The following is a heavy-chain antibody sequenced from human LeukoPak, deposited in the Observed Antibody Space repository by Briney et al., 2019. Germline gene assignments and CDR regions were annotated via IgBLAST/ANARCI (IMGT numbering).Heavy chain of an antibody. J-gene: IGHJ6*02. V-gene: IGHV3-23*01. CDR3: ARAGKYDFWSGYLGGLYYGMDV. D-gene: IGHD3-3*01. CDR2: ISGSGGST. CDR1: GFTFSSYA. Sequence: GGSLRLSCAASGFTFSSYAMSWVRQAPGKGLEWVSAISGSGGSTYYADSVKGRFTISRDNAKNSLYLQMNSLRAEDTAVYYCARAGKYDFWSGYLGGLYYGMDVWGQGTTVTVSS.